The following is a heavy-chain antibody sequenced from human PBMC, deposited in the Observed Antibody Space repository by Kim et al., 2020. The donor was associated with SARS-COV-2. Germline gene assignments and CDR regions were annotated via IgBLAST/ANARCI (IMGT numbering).Heavy chain of an antibody. J-gene: IGHJ4*02. CDR2: ISSSSSYT. V-gene: IGHV3-11*06. Sequence: GGSLRLSCAASGFTFSDYYMSWIRQAPGKGLEWVSYISSSSSYTNYADSVKGRFTISRDNAKNSLYLQMNSLRAEDTAVYYCACPGSRSGYGHEYYFDYWGQGTLVTVSS. D-gene: IGHD5-12*01. CDR1: GFTFSDYY. CDR3: ACPGSRSGYGHEYYFDY.